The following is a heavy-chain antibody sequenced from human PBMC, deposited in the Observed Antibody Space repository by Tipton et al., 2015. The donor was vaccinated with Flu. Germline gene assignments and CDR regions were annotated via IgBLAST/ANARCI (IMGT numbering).Heavy chain of an antibody. CDR1: GGSVSSGSYY. V-gene: IGHV4-61*01. D-gene: IGHD3-3*01. Sequence: GLVKPSETLSLTCTVSGGSVSSGSYYWSWIRQPPGKGLEWIGYIYYSGSTNYNPSLKSRVTISVDTSKNQFSLKLSSVTAADTAVYYCARDPRRGRFLEWPRGAFDIWGQGTMVTVSS. CDR3: ARDPRRGRFLEWPRGAFDI. J-gene: IGHJ3*02. CDR2: IYYSGST.